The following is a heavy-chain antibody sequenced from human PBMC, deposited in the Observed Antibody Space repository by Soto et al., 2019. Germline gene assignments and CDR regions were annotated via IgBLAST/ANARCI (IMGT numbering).Heavy chain of an antibody. CDR1: GGTFSSYT. CDR3: ARGILWFGELPGKKGLDY. Sequence: QVQLVQSGAEVKKPGSSVKVSCKASGGTFSSYTISWVRQAPGQGLEWMGRIIPILGIANYAQKFQGRVTITADKSTSTAYMELSSLRSEDTAVYYCARGILWFGELPGKKGLDYWGQGTLVTVSS. CDR2: IIPILGIA. D-gene: IGHD3-10*01. V-gene: IGHV1-69*02. J-gene: IGHJ4*02.